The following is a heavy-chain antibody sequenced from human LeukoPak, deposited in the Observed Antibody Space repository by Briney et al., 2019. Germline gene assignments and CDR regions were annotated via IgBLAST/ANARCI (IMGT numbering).Heavy chain of an antibody. CDR3: ARDGGDSSGYYWGLGY. CDR2: INNDGRST. Sequence: PGGSLRLSCAASGFTFSSYSMNWVRQAPGKGLEWVSRINNDGRSTTYADSVKGRFTISRDNAKDTLYLQMNSLRPEDTAVYYCARDGGDSSGYYWGLGYWGQGTLVTVSS. D-gene: IGHD3-22*01. V-gene: IGHV3-74*01. CDR1: GFTFSSYS. J-gene: IGHJ4*02.